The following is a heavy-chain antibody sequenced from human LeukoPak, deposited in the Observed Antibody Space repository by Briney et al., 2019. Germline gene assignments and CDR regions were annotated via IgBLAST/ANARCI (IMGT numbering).Heavy chain of an antibody. CDR3: AREGYGDYRHWFFDL. D-gene: IGHD4-17*01. CDR2: INPSGGST. J-gene: IGHJ2*01. Sequence: ASVKVSCKASGYTFTDYYIHWVRQAPGQGLEWMGIINPSGGSTSYAQKFQGSVTMTRDTSTSTVYMELSSLRSEDTAVYYCAREGYGDYRHWFFDLWGRGTLVTVSS. CDR1: GYTFTDYY. V-gene: IGHV1-46*01.